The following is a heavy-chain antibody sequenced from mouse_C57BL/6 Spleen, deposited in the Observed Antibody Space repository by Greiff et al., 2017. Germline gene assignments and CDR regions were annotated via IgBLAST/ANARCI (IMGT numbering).Heavy chain of an antibody. J-gene: IGHJ4*01. CDR2: IRNKANGYTT. D-gene: IGHD2-3*01. CDR3: ARDRGLLRYYAMDY. V-gene: IGHV7-3*01. CDR1: GFTFTDYY. Sequence: EVQGVESGGGLVQPGGSLSLSCAASGFTFTDYYMSWVRQPPGKALEWLGFIRNKANGYTTEYSASVKGRFTISRDNSQSILYLQMNALRAEDSATYYCARDRGLLRYYAMDYWGQGTSVTVSS.